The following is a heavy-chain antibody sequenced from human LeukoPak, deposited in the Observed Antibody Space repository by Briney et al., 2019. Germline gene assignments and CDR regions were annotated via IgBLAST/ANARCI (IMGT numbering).Heavy chain of an antibody. CDR1: EYTFTDYY. V-gene: IGHV1-2*02. D-gene: IGHD5-18*01. J-gene: IGHJ4*02. Sequence: ASVKVSCKASEYTFTDYYIHWVRQAPGQGLEWMGWINPNSGGTNYAQKFQGRVTMTRDTSISTAYMELSRLRSDDTAVYYCARVGSVYSYGYYYFDYWGQGTLVTVSS. CDR2: INPNSGGT. CDR3: ARVGSVYSYGYYYFDY.